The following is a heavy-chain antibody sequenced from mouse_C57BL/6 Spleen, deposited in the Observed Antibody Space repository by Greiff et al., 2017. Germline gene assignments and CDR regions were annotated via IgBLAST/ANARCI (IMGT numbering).Heavy chain of an antibody. CDR1: GYTFTSYR. Sequence: EVQLQESGTVLARPGASVKMSCKTSGYTFTSYRMHWVKQRPGQGLEWIGAIYPGNSDTSYNQKFKGKAKLTAVTSASTAYMELSRLTNEDSAVYYCTRTTVVPNFDYWGQGTTLTVSS. J-gene: IGHJ2*01. D-gene: IGHD1-1*01. V-gene: IGHV1-5*01. CDR3: TRTTVVPNFDY. CDR2: IYPGNSDT.